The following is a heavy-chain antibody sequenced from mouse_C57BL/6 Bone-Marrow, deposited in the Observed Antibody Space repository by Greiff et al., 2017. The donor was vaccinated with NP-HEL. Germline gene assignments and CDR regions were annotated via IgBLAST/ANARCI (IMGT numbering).Heavy chain of an antibody. CDR2: IYPGDGDT. Sequence: VKLMESGAELVKPGASVKISCKASGYAFSSYWMNWVKQRPGKGLEWIGQIYPGDGDTNYNGKFKGKATLTADKSSSTAYMQLSSLTSEDSAVYFCAREGIYYYGSSSYYYAMDYWGQGTSVTVSS. D-gene: IGHD1-1*01. V-gene: IGHV1-80*01. CDR3: AREGIYYYGSSSYYYAMDY. J-gene: IGHJ4*01. CDR1: GYAFSSYW.